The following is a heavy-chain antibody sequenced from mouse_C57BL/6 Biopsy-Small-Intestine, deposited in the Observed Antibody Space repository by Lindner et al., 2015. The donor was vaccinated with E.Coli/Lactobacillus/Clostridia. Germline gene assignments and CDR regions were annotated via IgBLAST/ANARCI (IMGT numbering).Heavy chain of an antibody. CDR2: IWGDGST. V-gene: IGHV2-3*01. CDR3: AKRGSSFAMDY. D-gene: IGHD1-1*01. Sequence: VQLQESGPGLVAPSQSLSITCTVSGFSSTSYGVSWVRQPPGKGLEWLGVIWGDGSTNYHSALISRLSISKDNSKSQVFLKMNSLQTDDTAMYYCAKRGSSFAMDYWGQGTSVTVSS. J-gene: IGHJ4*01. CDR1: GFSSTSYG.